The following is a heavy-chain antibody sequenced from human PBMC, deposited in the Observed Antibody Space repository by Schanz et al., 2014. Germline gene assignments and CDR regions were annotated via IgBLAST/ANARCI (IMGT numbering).Heavy chain of an antibody. CDR1: GFTFRGHA. V-gene: IGHV3-33*03. D-gene: IGHD6-13*01. CDR3: VKIGYTHWSLDD. Sequence: QVQLVESGGGVVQPGTSLRLSCAASGFTFRGHAMHWVRQAPGQGLEWVAFIWYDGSNKYYADSVKGRFTISRDDAKNSHYLQMNSLRVEDTAVFYCVKIGYTHWSLDDWGQGTLVAVSS. CDR2: IWYDGSNK. J-gene: IGHJ4*02.